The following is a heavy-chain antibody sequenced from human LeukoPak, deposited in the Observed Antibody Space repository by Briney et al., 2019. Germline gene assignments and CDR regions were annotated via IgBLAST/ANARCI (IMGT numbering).Heavy chain of an antibody. Sequence: GASVKVSCKASGDSFSTYGLSWVRQAPGQGLEWMGGIIPLFPTTHYAHKFQGRVTITANISTATAYMELTSLTSEDTAVYYCARTLIRGINPSPFPYWGQGTRVTVSS. CDR2: IIPLFPTT. V-gene: IGHV1-69*06. D-gene: IGHD3-10*01. CDR3: ARTLIRGINPSPFPY. CDR1: GDSFSTYG. J-gene: IGHJ4*01.